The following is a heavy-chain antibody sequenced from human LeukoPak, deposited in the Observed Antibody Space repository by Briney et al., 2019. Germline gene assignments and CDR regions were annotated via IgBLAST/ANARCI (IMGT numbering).Heavy chain of an antibody. CDR3: ARPDLPGLYGMDV. CDR2: ISGSGGST. J-gene: IGHJ6*02. Sequence: PGGSLRLSCAASGFTFSSYAMSWVRQAPGKGLEWVSAISGSGGSTYYADSVKGRFTISRDNSKNTLYLQMNSLRAEDTAVYYCARPDLPGLYGMDVWGQGTTVTVSS. V-gene: IGHV3-23*01. CDR1: GFTFSSYA.